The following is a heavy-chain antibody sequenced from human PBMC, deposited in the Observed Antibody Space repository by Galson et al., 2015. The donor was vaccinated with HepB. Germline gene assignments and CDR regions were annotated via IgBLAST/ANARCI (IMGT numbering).Heavy chain of an antibody. CDR1: GCTFSSYA. D-gene: IGHD3-16*01. CDR3: ARWITADAFDI. CDR2: IIPILGIA. V-gene: IGHV1-69*04. J-gene: IGHJ3*02. Sequence: SCKASGCTFSSYANSWVRQAPGQGLEWMGRIIPILGIANYAQKFQGRVTITADKYTSTAYMELSSVRSEDTAVYYCARWITADAFDIWGQGTMVNVSS.